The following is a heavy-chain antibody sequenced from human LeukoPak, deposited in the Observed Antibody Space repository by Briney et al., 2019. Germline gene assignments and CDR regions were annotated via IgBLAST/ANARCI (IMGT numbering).Heavy chain of an antibody. V-gene: IGHV3-21*01. J-gene: IGHJ6*02. Sequence: PGGSLRLSCAASGFIFSRYSMNWVRQAPGKGLEWVSSISSSSSYIYYADSVKGRFTISRDNAKNSLYLQMNSLRAEDTAVYYCARDLEMATIEGYYYYGMDVWGQGTTVTVSS. CDR2: ISSSSSYI. D-gene: IGHD5-24*01. CDR3: ARDLEMATIEGYYYYGMDV. CDR1: GFIFSRYS.